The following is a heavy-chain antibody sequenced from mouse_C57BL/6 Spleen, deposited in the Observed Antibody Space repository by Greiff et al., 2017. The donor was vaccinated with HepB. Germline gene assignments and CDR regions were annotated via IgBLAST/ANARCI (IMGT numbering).Heavy chain of an antibody. D-gene: IGHD4-1*01. CDR1: GYTFTSYW. J-gene: IGHJ2*01. Sequence: QVQLQQPGAELVKPGASVKLSCKASGYTFTSYWMHWVKQRPGQGLEWIGMIHPNSGSTNYNENFKSKATLTVDKSSSTAYMQLSSLTSEDSAVYYCARSLTGTYYFDYWGQGTTLTVSS. CDR2: IHPNSGST. V-gene: IGHV1-64*01. CDR3: ARSLTGTYYFDY.